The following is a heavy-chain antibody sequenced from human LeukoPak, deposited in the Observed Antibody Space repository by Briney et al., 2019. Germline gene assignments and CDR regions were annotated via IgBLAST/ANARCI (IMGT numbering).Heavy chain of an antibody. CDR3: ASLDCGGDCYGVDY. V-gene: IGHV3-21*01. Sequence: GGSLRLSCAASGFTFSSYAMSWVRQAPGKGLEWVSSISSSSSYIYYADSVKGRFTISRDNAKNSLYLQMNSLRAEDTAVYYCASLDCGGDCYGVDYWGQGTLVTVSS. D-gene: IGHD2-21*02. CDR2: ISSSSSYI. J-gene: IGHJ4*02. CDR1: GFTFSSYA.